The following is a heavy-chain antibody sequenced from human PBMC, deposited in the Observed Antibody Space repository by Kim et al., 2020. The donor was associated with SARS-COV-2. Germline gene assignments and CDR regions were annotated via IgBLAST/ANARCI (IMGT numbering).Heavy chain of an antibody. CDR2: ISYDGSNK. V-gene: IGHV3-30*18. CDR3: AKDPRFLPSRGAKNYYYYYGMDV. Sequence: GGSLRLSCAASGFTFSSYGMHWVRQAPGKGLEWVAVISYDGSNKYYADSVKGRFTISRDNSKNTLYLQMNSLRAEDTAVYYCAKDPRFLPSRGAKNYYYYYGMDVWGQGTTVTVSS. CDR1: GFTFSSYG. D-gene: IGHD3-3*01. J-gene: IGHJ6*02.